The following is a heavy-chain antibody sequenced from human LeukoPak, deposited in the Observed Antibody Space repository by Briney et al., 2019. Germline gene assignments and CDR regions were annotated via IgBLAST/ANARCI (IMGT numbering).Heavy chain of an antibody. Sequence: PGGSLRLSCAASGSTVSSNYMNWVRQAPVKGLEWVSVIYSGGTTYYADSVKGRFTISRDNSKNTLYLQMNSLRAEDTAVYYCAIRQRYWYFDVWGRGTLVTVSS. CDR1: GSTVSSNY. J-gene: IGHJ2*01. CDR2: IYSGGTT. CDR3: AIRQRYWYFDV. V-gene: IGHV3-66*01.